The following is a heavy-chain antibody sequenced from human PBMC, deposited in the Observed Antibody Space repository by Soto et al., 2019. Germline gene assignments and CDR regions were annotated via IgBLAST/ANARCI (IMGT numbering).Heavy chain of an antibody. D-gene: IGHD3-9*01. CDR1: GGSFSGYY. J-gene: IGHJ4*02. Sequence: SETLSLTCAVYGGSFSGYYWSWIRQPPGKGLEWIGYIYYSGSTNYNPSLKSRVTISVDTSKNQFSLKLSSVTAADTAVYYCARNDYYGSYFDQAAFDYWGQRTPVTVS. CDR2: IYYSGST. V-gene: IGHV4-59*01. CDR3: ARNDYYGSYFDQAAFDY.